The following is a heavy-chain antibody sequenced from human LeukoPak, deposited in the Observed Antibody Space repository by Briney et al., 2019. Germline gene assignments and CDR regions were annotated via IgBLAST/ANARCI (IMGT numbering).Heavy chain of an antibody. D-gene: IGHD4-11*01. V-gene: IGHV3-23*05. CDR2: FKTKYNQV. J-gene: IGHJ4*02. Sequence: GGSLRLSCVASGFTFSDYAMNWVRQAPGKGLEWVSSFKTKYNQVYYAESVRGRFTISTDNSKNTVYLQMNSLRAEDTALYYCARSVPDYTRFDYWGQGALVTVSS. CDR1: GFTFSDYA. CDR3: ARSVPDYTRFDY.